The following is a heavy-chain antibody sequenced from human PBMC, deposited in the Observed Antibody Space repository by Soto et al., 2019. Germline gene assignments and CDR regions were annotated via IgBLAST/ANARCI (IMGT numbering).Heavy chain of an antibody. CDR1: GGSFSGYY. J-gene: IGHJ5*02. V-gene: IGHV4-34*01. Sequence: PSETLSLTCAVYGGSFSGYYWSWIRQPPGKGLEWIGEINHSGSTNYNPSLKSRVTISVDTSKNQFSLKLSSVTAADTAVYYCARGIAVACKGCWFDPWGQRTLVTVSS. CDR2: INHSGST. D-gene: IGHD6-19*01. CDR3: ARGIAVACKGCWFDP.